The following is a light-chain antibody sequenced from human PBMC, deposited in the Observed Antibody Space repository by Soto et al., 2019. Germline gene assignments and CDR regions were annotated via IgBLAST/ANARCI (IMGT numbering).Light chain of an antibody. V-gene: IGKV3-20*01. J-gene: IGKJ2*01. CDR3: QQYGSSQYT. CDR2: GAS. CDR1: QSVNNNY. Sequence: EIVLTQSPGTLSLSPGERATLSCRASQSVNNNYLAWYQQKPGQAPRLLIYGASSRATGIPDMLSGSGSGTDFTLTISRLEPEDFAVYYCQQYGSSQYTFGQGTKLEIK.